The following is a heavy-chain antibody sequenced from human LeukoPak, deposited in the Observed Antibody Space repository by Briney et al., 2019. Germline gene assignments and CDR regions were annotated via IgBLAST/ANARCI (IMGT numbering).Heavy chain of an antibody. J-gene: IGHJ3*01. CDR3: ARDEGCSGGTCYRAFDV. Sequence: GGSLRLSCAVSGFTVSSNYMNWVRQAPGKGLEWVSVIYNSGTTYYADSVKGRFTISRDNSKNTLYFQMNSLRAEDTAVYYCARDEGCSGGTCYRAFDVWGQGTMVTVSS. D-gene: IGHD2-15*01. CDR1: GFTVSSNY. CDR2: IYNSGTT. V-gene: IGHV3-53*01.